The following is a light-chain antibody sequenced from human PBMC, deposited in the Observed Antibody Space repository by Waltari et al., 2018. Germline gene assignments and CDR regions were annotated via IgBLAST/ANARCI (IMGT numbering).Light chain of an antibody. CDR3: QQYDGLVLT. V-gene: IGKV3-20*01. J-gene: IGKJ4*01. CDR1: QYITGGW. CDR2: AAS. Sequence: EIVLTQSPGTLSLSPGERVILSCRASQYITGGWMTWYNKKPGQAPRLLIYAASTRAPGVPDRFSGSGSGTDFTLTISRLEPEDSGVYYCQQYDGLVLTFGGGTKVEIK.